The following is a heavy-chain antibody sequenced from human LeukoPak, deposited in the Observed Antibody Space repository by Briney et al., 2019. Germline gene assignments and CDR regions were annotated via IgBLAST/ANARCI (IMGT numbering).Heavy chain of an antibody. CDR1: GFTFSSYG. CDR2: ITSSSSYI. Sequence: GGSLRLSCVASGFTFSSYGMHWVRQPPGKGLEWVSSITSSSSYIYYADSVKGRFTISRDNARNSVYLQMNSLRAEDTAVYYCAREGDGYNSPIDYWGQGTPVTVSS. CDR3: AREGDGYNSPIDY. D-gene: IGHD5-24*01. V-gene: IGHV3-21*01. J-gene: IGHJ4*02.